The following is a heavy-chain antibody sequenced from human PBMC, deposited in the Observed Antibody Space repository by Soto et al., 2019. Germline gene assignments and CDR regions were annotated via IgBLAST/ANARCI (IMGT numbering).Heavy chain of an antibody. CDR1: GGTFSSYA. CDR2: IIPIFGTA. V-gene: IGHV1-69*12. J-gene: IGHJ4*02. Sequence: QVQLVQSGAEVKKPGSSVKVSCKASGGTFSSYAISWVRQAPGQGLEWMGGIIPIFGTANYAQKFQGRFTITADESTSTAYMELSSLRSEDTAVYYCARDIGNGAMNTVTPFDYWGQGTLVTVSS. D-gene: IGHD4-17*01. CDR3: ARDIGNGAMNTVTPFDY.